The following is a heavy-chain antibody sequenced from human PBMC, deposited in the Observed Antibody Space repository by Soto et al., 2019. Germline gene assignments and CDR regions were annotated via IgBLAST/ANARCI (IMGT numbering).Heavy chain of an antibody. CDR1: EFTFSNHA. D-gene: IGHD3-3*01. J-gene: IGHJ6*02. CDR2: ISRSSSNI. CDR3: ARDPRGLEWLWGIRWGMDV. Sequence: PGGSLRLSCAASEFTFSNHAMSWVRQAPGKGPEWVSCISRSSSNIYYADSVKGRFTISRDNAKNSLYLQMNSLRAEDTAVYYCARDPRGLEWLWGIRWGMDVWGQGTTVTVSS. V-gene: IGHV3-21*01.